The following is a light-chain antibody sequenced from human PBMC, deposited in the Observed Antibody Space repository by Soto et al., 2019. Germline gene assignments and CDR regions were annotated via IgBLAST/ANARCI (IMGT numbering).Light chain of an antibody. CDR1: QRISRY. Sequence: IQVTQSPSTLSASVGDRVTITCRASQRISRYLAWYQQKPGEAPKLLIYDASSLQSGVPSRFSGSGSGTEFSLSITGLQPDDFATYYCQYYRGLSSFGPGTKVDI. V-gene: IGKV1-5*01. CDR2: DAS. CDR3: QYYRGLSS. J-gene: IGKJ3*01.